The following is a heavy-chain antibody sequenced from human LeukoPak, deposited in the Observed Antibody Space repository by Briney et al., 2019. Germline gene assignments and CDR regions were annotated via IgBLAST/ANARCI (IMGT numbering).Heavy chain of an antibody. CDR1: GFTFSSYE. J-gene: IGHJ4*02. D-gene: IGHD5-12*01. V-gene: IGHV3-48*03. Sequence: GGSLRLSCAASGFTFSSYEMNWVRQAPGKGLEWVSYISSSGSTIYYADSVKGRFTISRDNAKNSLYLQMNSLRAEDTAVYYGARKGATEIDYWGQGALVTVSS. CDR2: ISSSGSTI. CDR3: ARKGATEIDY.